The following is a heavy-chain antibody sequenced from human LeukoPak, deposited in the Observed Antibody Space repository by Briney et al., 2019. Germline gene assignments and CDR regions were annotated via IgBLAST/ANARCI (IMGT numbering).Heavy chain of an antibody. D-gene: IGHD4-23*01. CDR3: ARQPGSGGHGDY. Sequence: ASVKVSCKASGYTFTGYYIHWVRQAPGQGLEWMGIINPTGGSTSYPQKLQGRVTMTRDMSTRTVYMELRSLRSEDTAVYYCARQPGSGGHGDYWGQGTLVTVSS. CDR2: INPTGGST. CDR1: GYTFTGYY. V-gene: IGHV1-46*01. J-gene: IGHJ4*02.